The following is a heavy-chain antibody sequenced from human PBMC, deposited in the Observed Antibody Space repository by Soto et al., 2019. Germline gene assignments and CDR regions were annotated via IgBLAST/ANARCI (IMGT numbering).Heavy chain of an antibody. CDR3: ARDLAAGDY. J-gene: IGHJ4*02. Sequence: QVQLVQSGAEVKKPGASVNISCKASGYTFINYYIHWVRQAPGQGLEWMAIIKPTGGSTNYAQRFQGRVTLTMDTSTTTVYMELSSLRFEDTAVYYCARDLAAGDYWGQGTLVTVSS. D-gene: IGHD6-25*01. CDR2: IKPTGGST. V-gene: IGHV1-46*01. CDR1: GYTFINYY.